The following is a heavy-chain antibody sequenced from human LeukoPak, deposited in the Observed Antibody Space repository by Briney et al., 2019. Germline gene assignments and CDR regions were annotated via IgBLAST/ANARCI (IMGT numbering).Heavy chain of an antibody. CDR1: GGSISSGGYY. J-gene: IGHJ3*02. Sequence: SETLSLTCTVSGGSISSGGYYWRWIRQHPGKGLEWIGYIYYSGSTYYNPSLKSRVTISVDTSKNQFSLKLSSVTAADTAVYYCARGGYSYGWGAFDIWGQGTMVTVSS. V-gene: IGHV4-31*03. D-gene: IGHD5-18*01. CDR3: ARGGYSYGWGAFDI. CDR2: IYYSGST.